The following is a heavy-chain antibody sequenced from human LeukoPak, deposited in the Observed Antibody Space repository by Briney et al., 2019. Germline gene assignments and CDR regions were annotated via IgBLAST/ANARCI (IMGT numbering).Heavy chain of an antibody. CDR1: GFTFSNYA. V-gene: IGHV3-23*01. D-gene: IGHD6-6*01. CDR3: AKSSPRPGDR. CDR2: ISGTGGTT. J-gene: IGHJ5*02. Sequence: GGSLRLSCAASGFTFSNYAMSWVHQAPGKGLEWVSGISGTGGTTYYVDSVKGRFTISRDNSKNTLFLQMNSLRADDTAVYYCAKSSPRPGDRWGQGTLVIVSS.